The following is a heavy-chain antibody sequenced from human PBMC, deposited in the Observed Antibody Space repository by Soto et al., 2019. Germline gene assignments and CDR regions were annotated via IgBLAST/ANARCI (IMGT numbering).Heavy chain of an antibody. CDR2: INHSGST. J-gene: IGHJ4*02. CDR3: ARDGYGSGTTRLDY. V-gene: IGHV4-34*01. Sequence: SETLSLTCAVYGGSFSGYYWSWIRQPPGKGLEWIGEINHSGSTNYNPSLKSRVTISVDTSKNQFSLKLSSVTAADTAAYYCARDGYGSGTTRLDYWGQGTLVTVSS. D-gene: IGHD3-10*01. CDR1: GGSFSGYY.